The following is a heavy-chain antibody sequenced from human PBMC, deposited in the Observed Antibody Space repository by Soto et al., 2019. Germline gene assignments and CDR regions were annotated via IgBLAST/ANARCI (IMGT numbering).Heavy chain of an antibody. CDR2: ISWDDGST. J-gene: IGHJ6*02. CDR1: VFTFDDYT. CDR3: ARSPEQGSYYYSRGV. Sequence: PGGSLRLSCSASVFTFDDYTMHWVRQAPGKGLEWVSLISWDDGSTYYADSVKGRFTISRDNSKHSLSLKMNSLTTEDTAMYHCARSPEQGSYYYSRGVWGQGPTVTFSS. D-gene: IGHD6-13*01. V-gene: IGHV3-43*01.